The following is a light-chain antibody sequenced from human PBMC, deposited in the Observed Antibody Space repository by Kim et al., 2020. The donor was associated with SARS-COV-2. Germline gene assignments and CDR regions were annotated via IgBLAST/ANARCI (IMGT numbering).Light chain of an antibody. Sequence: SPGARATLSCSASPSVSSSYLAWYQQKPGQAPRLLIYGASSRATGIPDRFSGSGSGTDFTLTISRLEPEDFAVYYCQQYGSSPGTFGGGTKVDIK. J-gene: IGKJ4*01. CDR1: PSVSSSY. CDR3: QQYGSSPGT. V-gene: IGKV3-20*01. CDR2: GAS.